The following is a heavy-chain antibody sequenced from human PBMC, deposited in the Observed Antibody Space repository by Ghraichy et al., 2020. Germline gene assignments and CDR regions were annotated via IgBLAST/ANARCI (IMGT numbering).Heavy chain of an antibody. V-gene: IGHV1-18*01. D-gene: IGHD5-12*01. Sequence: APVKVSCKASGYTFTSYGISWVRQAPGQGLEWMGWISAYNGNTNYAQKLQGRVTMTTDTSTSTAYMELRSLRSDDTAVYYCASSYSGYDVEPHAPGYYWGQGTLVTVSS. CDR2: ISAYNGNT. CDR1: GYTFTSYG. J-gene: IGHJ4*02. CDR3: ASSYSGYDVEPHAPGYY.